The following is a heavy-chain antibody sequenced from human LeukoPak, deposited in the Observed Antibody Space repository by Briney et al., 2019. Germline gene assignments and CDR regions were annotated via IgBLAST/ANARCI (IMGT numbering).Heavy chain of an antibody. J-gene: IGHJ1*01. CDR3: ARGGDPVKYYAEYFQY. CDR1: GFTFGSYY. V-gene: IGHV3-74*01. D-gene: IGHD2-21*02. CDR2: INTDGSGT. Sequence: GGSLRLSCAASGFTFGSYYMHWVRQAPGTGLVWVSRINTDGSGTSYADSVKGRFTISRDNAKNTLYLQMNSLKAEDTAVYYCARGGDPVKYYAEYFQYWGQGTLVTVSS.